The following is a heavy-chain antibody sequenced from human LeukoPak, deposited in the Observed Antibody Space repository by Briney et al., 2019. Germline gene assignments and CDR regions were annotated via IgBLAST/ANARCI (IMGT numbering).Heavy chain of an antibody. CDR1: GFTFSSYW. CDR2: INHNGNVN. V-gene: IGHV3-7*04. CDR3: TRVGYIDEGIDY. Sequence: GSLILSCAASGFTFSSYWMNWARQAPGKGLEWVASINHNGNVNYYVDSVKGRFTISRDNAKNSLYLQMNSLRAEDTAIYYCTRVGYIDEGIDYWGQGTLVTVSS. J-gene: IGHJ4*02. D-gene: IGHD5-24*01.